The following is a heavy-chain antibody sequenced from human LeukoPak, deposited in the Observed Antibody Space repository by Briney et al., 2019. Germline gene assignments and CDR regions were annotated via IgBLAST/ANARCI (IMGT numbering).Heavy chain of an antibody. CDR1: GYNFTAYY. J-gene: IGHJ6*03. CDR3: ARATAPPYYFYYMDV. CDR2: ITLKTGGT. V-gene: IGHV1-2*02. Sequence: ASVKVSCKASGYNFTAYYMHWVRQAPGQGLEWMGRITLKTGGTHYAQRFQGRVTLTSDTSINTAYMELTDLRSDDTAIYFCARATAPPYYFYYMDVWGKGTTVTVSS.